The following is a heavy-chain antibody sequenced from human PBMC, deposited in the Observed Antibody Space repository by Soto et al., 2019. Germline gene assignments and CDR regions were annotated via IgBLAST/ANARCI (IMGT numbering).Heavy chain of an antibody. CDR2: IYYSGST. D-gene: IGHD5-18*01. V-gene: IGHV4-39*01. CDR3: ARLYSYGYLLPRY. CDR1: GGSISSSSYY. J-gene: IGHJ4*02. Sequence: PSETLSLTCTVSGGSISSSSYYWGWIRQPPGKGLEWIGSIYYSGSTYYNPSLKSRVTISVDTSKNQFSLKLSSVTAADTAVYYCARLYSYGYLLPRYWGQGTLVTVSS.